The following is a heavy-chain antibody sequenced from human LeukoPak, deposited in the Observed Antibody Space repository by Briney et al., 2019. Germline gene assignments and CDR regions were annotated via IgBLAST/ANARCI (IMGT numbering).Heavy chain of an antibody. CDR3: ARTPQYSYGYNWFDP. D-gene: IGHD5-18*01. J-gene: IGHJ5*02. Sequence: GASVKVSCKASGYTFTSYDINWVRQATGQGLEWMGWMNPNSGNTGYAQKFQGRVTITRNTSISTAYMELSSLRSEDTAVYCCARTPQYSYGYNWFDPWGQGTLVTVSS. V-gene: IGHV1-8*03. CDR2: MNPNSGNT. CDR1: GYTFTSYD.